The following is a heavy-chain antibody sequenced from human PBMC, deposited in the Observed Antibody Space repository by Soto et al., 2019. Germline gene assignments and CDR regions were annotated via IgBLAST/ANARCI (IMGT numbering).Heavy chain of an antibody. V-gene: IGHV4-59*11. CDR3: AGDTYGLDY. D-gene: IGHD3-10*01. CDR2: ILYSGST. CDR1: GGSISNHY. J-gene: IGHJ4*02. Sequence: QVQLQESGPGLVKPSETLSLTCTVSGGSISNHYWNWIRQPPGRGLEWIGNILYSGSTNYNPSLKSRVTISVDTSMNQFSLKLSSVTAADTAVYYCAGDTYGLDYWGQGTLVSVSS.